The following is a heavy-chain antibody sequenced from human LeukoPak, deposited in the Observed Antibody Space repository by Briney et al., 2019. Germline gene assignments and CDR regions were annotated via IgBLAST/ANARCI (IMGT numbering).Heavy chain of an antibody. CDR3: TRGTVPGLATTYGTYFDS. CDR2: ISYDGTNK. V-gene: IGHV3-30*04. CDR1: GITFSRSA. D-gene: IGHD5-12*01. J-gene: IGHJ4*02. Sequence: GGSLRLSCAASGITFSRSAMHWVRQAPGRGLEWVAIISYDGTNKYYLDSVKGRFTISRDNSKNTLYLQMDSLRAEDTAVYYCTRGTVPGLATTYGTYFDSWGQGTLVTVSS.